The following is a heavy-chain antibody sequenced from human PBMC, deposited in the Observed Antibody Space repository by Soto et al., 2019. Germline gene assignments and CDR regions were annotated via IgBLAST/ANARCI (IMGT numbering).Heavy chain of an antibody. CDR2: IPQDGVDG. V-gene: IGHV3-7*03. Sequence: GGSLRLSCEVSGFTFSMYSMSWVRQSPGKGLEWVAKIPQDGVDGHYADSVKGRCTISRDNGKNSLYLQLNNLRAEDAAVYYCARDHLILPAHDFFYGSDVWGRGATVTVSS. J-gene: IGHJ6*02. D-gene: IGHD2-21*02. CDR1: GFTFSMYS. CDR3: ARDHLILPAHDFFYGSDV.